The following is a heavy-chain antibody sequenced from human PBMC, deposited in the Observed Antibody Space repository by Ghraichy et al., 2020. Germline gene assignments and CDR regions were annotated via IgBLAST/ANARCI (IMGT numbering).Heavy chain of an antibody. Sequence: LSLTCAASGFTFSSYGMHWVRQAPGKGLEWVAFIRYDGSNKYYADSVKGRFTISRDNSKNTLYLQMNSLRAEDTAVYYCAKDIFRYYGMDVWGQGTTVTVSS. CDR3: AKDIFRYYGMDV. V-gene: IGHV3-30*02. D-gene: IGHD3-9*01. CDR1: GFTFSSYG. J-gene: IGHJ6*02. CDR2: IRYDGSNK.